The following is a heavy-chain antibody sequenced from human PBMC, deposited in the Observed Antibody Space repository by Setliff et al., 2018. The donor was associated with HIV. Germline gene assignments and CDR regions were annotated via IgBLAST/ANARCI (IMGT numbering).Heavy chain of an antibody. J-gene: IGHJ4*02. CDR2: IIPVVGTA. CDR3: ARERIGYFDF. D-gene: IGHD2-15*01. Sequence: VSCKASGGTFITYAIIWVRQAPGQGLQWMGGIIPVVGTANNAPKFQGRVTITADKSTSTSYMELSSLTSEDTAVYYCARERIGYFDFWGQGTLVTVSS. V-gene: IGHV1-69*06. CDR1: GGTFITYA.